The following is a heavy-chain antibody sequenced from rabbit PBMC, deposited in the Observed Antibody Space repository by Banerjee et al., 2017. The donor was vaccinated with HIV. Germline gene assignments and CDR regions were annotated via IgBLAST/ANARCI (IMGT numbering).Heavy chain of an antibody. CDR2: IDIGNGKT. CDR1: GFSFSSGYW. D-gene: IGHD4-2*01. Sequence: QSLEESGGDLVKPGASLTLTCTASGFSFSSGYWICWVRQAPGKGLEWIACIDIGNGKTYYASWAKGRFTISKTSSTTVTLQMTSPTVADTATYFCARGANYGGYAGAHNLWGQGTLVTVS. CDR3: ARGANYGGYAGAHNL. J-gene: IGHJ4*01. V-gene: IGHV1S40*01.